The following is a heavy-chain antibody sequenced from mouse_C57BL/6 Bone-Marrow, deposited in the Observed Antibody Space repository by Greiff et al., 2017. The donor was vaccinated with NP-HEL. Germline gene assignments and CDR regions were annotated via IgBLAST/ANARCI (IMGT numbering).Heavy chain of an antibody. D-gene: IGHD1-1*01. J-gene: IGHJ2*01. V-gene: IGHV6-6*01. Sequence: EVKLVESGGGLVQPGGSMKLSCAASGFTFSDAWMDWVRQSPEKGLEWVAEIRNKANNHATYYAESVKGRFTISRDDSKSSVYLQMNSLRAEDTGIYYCTRHSHYYGSSYDYWGQGTTLTVSS. CDR2: IRNKANNHAT. CDR1: GFTFSDAW. CDR3: TRHSHYYGSSYDY.